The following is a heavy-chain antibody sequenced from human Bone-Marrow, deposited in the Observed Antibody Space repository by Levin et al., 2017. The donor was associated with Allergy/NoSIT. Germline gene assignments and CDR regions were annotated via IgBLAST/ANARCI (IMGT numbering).Heavy chain of an antibody. D-gene: IGHD1-14*01. CDR3: AGRLRRAAGSWSFDL. CDR2: LDSDGGTT. V-gene: IGHV3-74*01. J-gene: IGHJ2*01. CDR1: GFTFSSYW. Sequence: GGSLRLSCAASGFTFSSYWMHWVRQVPGKGLEWVSRLDSDGGTTSYADFVKGRFTISRDNAKNTLYLQMNSLRAEDTAVYYWAGRLRRAAGSWSFDLWGRGTLVTVSS.